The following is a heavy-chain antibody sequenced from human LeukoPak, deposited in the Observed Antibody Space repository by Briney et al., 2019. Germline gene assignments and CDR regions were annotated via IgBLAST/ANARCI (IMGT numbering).Heavy chain of an antibody. CDR2: ISGDGGST. D-gene: IGHD3-22*01. Sequence: TGGSLRLSCAASGFTFDDYAMHWVRQAPGKGLEWVSLISGDGGSTYYADSVKGRFTISRDNSKNSLYPQMNSLRTEDTALYYCAKVRAGFDSSGYYPDAFDIWGQGTMVTVSS. J-gene: IGHJ3*02. CDR3: AKVRAGFDSSGYYPDAFDI. V-gene: IGHV3-43*02. CDR1: GFTFDDYA.